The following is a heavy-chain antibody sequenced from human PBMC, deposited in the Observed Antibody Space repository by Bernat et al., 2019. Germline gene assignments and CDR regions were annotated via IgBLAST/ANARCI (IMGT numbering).Heavy chain of an antibody. J-gene: IGHJ3*02. D-gene: IGHD6-6*01. CDR1: GFTFSSYV. V-gene: IGHV3-30-3*01. CDR3: ARESLEGRRSSGGGSAFDI. Sequence: QVQLVESGGGVVQPGRSLRLSCAASGFTFSSYVMHWVRQAPGKGLEWVSVIAHDGSYKYYADSVRGRFTVSSDNSKNTLYLQMNSLRAEDTAVYYCARESLEGRRSSGGGSAFDIWGQGTMGTVSS. CDR2: IAHDGSYK.